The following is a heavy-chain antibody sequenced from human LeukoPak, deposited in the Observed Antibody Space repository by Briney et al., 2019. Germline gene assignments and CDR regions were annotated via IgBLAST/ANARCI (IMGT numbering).Heavy chain of an antibody. CDR2: ISYDGSNK. CDR3: ARDWEQWLPYGGFDY. CDR1: GFTFSSYA. J-gene: IGHJ4*02. V-gene: IGHV3-30-3*01. D-gene: IGHD6-19*01. Sequence: GGSLRLSCAASGFTFSSYAMHWVRQAPGKGLEWVAVISYDGSNKYYAESVKGRFTISRDNSKNTLYLKMNSLRAEDTAVYYCARDWEQWLPYGGFDYWGQGTLVTVSS.